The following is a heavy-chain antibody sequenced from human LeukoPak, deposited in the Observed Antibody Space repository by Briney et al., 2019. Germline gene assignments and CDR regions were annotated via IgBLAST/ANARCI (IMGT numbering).Heavy chain of an antibody. CDR2: ISSSSSYI. CDR1: GFTFSSYS. Sequence: GSLRLSCAASGFTFSSYSMNWVRQAPGKGLEWVSSISSSSSYIYYADSVKGRFTISRDNAKNSLYLQMNSLRAEDTAVYYCAREAVPRYCSGGSCPLNDAFDIWGQGTMVTVSS. D-gene: IGHD2-15*01. CDR3: AREAVPRYCSGGSCPLNDAFDI. J-gene: IGHJ3*02. V-gene: IGHV3-21*01.